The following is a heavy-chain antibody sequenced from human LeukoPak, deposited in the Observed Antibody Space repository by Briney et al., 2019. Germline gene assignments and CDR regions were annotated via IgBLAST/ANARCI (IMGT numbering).Heavy chain of an antibody. CDR3: AREFLSVAQTGDFDY. CDR2: INPNSGGT. J-gene: IGHJ4*02. V-gene: IGHV1-2*02. D-gene: IGHD7-27*01. Sequence: ASVKVSCKASGGIFSNHAVTWVRQAPGQGLQWMGWINPNSGGTNYAQKFQGRVTMTRDTSISTAYMELSRLRSDDTAVYYCAREFLSVAQTGDFDYWGQGTLVTVSS. CDR1: GGIFSNHA.